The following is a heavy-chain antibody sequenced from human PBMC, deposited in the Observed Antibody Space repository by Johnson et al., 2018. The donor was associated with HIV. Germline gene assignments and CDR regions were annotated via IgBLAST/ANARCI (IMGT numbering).Heavy chain of an antibody. CDR3: AKDWGIAAAGTDAFDI. CDR2: ILSDGSNI. CDR1: GFTFSSYA. J-gene: IGHJ3*02. Sequence: HVQLVESGGGVVQPGRSLRLSCAASGFTFSSYAMHWVRQAPGKGLEWVSIILSDGSNIYYADSVKGRFTISRDNSKNTLYLQMNSLRAEDTAVYYCAKDWGIAAAGTDAFDIWGQGTMVTVSS. V-gene: IGHV3-30-3*02. D-gene: IGHD6-13*01.